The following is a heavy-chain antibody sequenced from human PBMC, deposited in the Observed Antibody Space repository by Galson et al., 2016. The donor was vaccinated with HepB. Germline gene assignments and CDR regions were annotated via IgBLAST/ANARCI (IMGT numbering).Heavy chain of an antibody. CDR3: AKAMYCGGDCLPGIFDY. CDR2: ISHDGSNK. D-gene: IGHD2-21*02. Sequence: SLRLSCAASGFTFSNSGMHWVRQAPGKGLEWVAVISHDGSNKYYADSVKGRFTISRDNSKNTLYLQMNSLRAEDTAVFYCAKAMYCGGDCLPGIFDYWGQGTLVTVSS. CDR1: GFTFSNSG. J-gene: IGHJ4*02. V-gene: IGHV3-30*18.